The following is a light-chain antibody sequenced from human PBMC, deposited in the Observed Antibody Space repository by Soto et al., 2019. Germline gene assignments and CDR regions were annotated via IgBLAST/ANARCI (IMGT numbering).Light chain of an antibody. Sequence: EIVLTQSPGTLSLSPGERATLSCRASQSVSSSDLAWYQQKPGQAPRLLISGASSRATGIPARFSGSGSGTDFTLTISRLEPEDFAVYYCQQYGSSPMYTFGQGTKLEIK. CDR2: GAS. CDR3: QQYGSSPMYT. V-gene: IGKV3-20*01. CDR1: QSVSSSD. J-gene: IGKJ2*01.